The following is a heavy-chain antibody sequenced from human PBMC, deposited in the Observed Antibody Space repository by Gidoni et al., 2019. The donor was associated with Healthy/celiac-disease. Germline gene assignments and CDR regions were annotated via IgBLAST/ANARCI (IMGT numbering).Heavy chain of an antibody. D-gene: IGHD6-13*01. Sequence: QMQLVQSGPEVKKPGTSVKVSCKASGFTFTSSAVQWVRQARGQRLEWIGWIVVGSGNTNYAQKFQERVTITRDMSTSTAYMELSSLRSEDTAVYYCAAVPPMAAAPYYFDYWGQGTLVTVSS. CDR1: GFTFTSSA. CDR3: AAVPPMAAAPYYFDY. V-gene: IGHV1-58*01. J-gene: IGHJ4*02. CDR2: IVVGSGNT.